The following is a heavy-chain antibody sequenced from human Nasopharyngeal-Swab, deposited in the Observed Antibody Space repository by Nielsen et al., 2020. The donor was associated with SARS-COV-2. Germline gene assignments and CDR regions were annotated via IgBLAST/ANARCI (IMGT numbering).Heavy chain of an antibody. CDR2: ISTDGTIA. CDR1: GFVFSSYW. D-gene: IGHD6-19*01. CDR3: ARGPTPSDTSASLRD. V-gene: IGHV3-74*01. Sequence: GESLKISCAASGFVFSSYWMHWVRQAPGKGLVRVAAISTDGTIAYYAGSERGRFTISRDNAKTTVYLHVGSLTADDTALYYCARGPTPSDTSASLRDWGQGILVTVSS. J-gene: IGHJ4*02.